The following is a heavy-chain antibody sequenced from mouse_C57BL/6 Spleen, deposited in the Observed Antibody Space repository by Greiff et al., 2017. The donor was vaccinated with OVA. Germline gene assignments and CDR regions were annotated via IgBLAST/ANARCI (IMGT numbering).Heavy chain of an antibody. V-gene: IGHV1-55*01. Sequence: QVQLQQPGAELVKPGASVKMSCKASGYTFTSYWITWVKQRPGQGLEWIGDIYPGSGSTNYNEKFKSKATLTVDTSSSTAYMQLSSLTSEDSAVYYCAREGIIYYYGRGYFDVWGTGTTVTVSS. D-gene: IGHD1-1*01. CDR2: IYPGSGST. CDR1: GYTFTSYW. J-gene: IGHJ1*03. CDR3: AREGIIYYYGRGYFDV.